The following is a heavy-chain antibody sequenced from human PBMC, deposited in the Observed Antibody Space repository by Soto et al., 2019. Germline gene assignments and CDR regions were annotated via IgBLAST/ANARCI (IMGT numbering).Heavy chain of an antibody. D-gene: IGHD3-3*01. CDR3: ARQGRGRFSWYFDL. Sequence: EVQLVESGGGLVQPGGSLRLSCAASEFIFSTYWMSWVRQAPGKGLEWVATIKQEGSETYYVDSVEGRFTISRDNAKNSLHLQMNSLRVEDPAVYYCARQGRGRFSWYFDLWGRGTLVTVSS. CDR2: IKQEGSET. CDR1: EFIFSTYW. J-gene: IGHJ2*01. V-gene: IGHV3-7*01.